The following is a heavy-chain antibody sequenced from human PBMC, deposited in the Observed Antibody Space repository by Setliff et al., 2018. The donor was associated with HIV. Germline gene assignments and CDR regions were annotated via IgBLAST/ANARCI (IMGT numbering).Heavy chain of an antibody. D-gene: IGHD3-9*01. CDR1: GYTFTSYY. J-gene: IGHJ4*02. Sequence: ASVKVSCKASGYTFTSYYMHWVRRAPGQGLEWMGIINPSGGGTTYARKFQGRVTITRDTSASTAYMELSSLRSEDTAVYYCARDYDILTGYYRGSATGYFDYWGQGTLVTVSS. CDR3: ARDYDILTGYYRGSATGYFDY. V-gene: IGHV1-46*01. CDR2: INPSGGGT.